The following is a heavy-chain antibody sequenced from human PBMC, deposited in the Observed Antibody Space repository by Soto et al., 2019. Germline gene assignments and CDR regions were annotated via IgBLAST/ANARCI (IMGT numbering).Heavy chain of an antibody. CDR3: ARNLAVSVPYYFAS. D-gene: IGHD6-19*01. CDR1: GFTFSSYS. Sequence: GGSLRLSCAASGFTFSSYSLNWVRQAPGKGLEWVSAISSNSDYIFYGDSVKGRFTISRDNAKNSVYLQMNSLRAEDTAVYYCARNLAVSVPYYFASWGQGTLVTVSS. V-gene: IGHV3-21*01. J-gene: IGHJ4*02. CDR2: ISSNSDYI.